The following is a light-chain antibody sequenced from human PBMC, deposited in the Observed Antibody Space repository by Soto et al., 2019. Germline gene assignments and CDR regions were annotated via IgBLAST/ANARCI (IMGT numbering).Light chain of an antibody. CDR1: SSDVGSYNL. Sequence: QSVLNQPPSASGSPGQSVTISCTGTSSDVGSYNLVSWYQQHPGKAPKLMIYEVSKRPSGVSNRFSGSKSGNTASLTISGLQAEDEADYYCCSYAGSSTPFVFGTGTKVTVL. CDR3: CSYAGSSTPFV. J-gene: IGLJ1*01. V-gene: IGLV2-23*02. CDR2: EVS.